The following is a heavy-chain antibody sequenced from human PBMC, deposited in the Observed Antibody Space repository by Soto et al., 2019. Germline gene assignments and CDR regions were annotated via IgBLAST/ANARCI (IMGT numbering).Heavy chain of an antibody. J-gene: IGHJ5*02. D-gene: IGHD2-21*02. V-gene: IGHV1-18*04. CDR3: ARDREAYCGGDCYSNWFDP. CDR1: GYTFTSYG. Sequence: ASVKVSFKASGYTFTSYGISWVRQAPGQGLEWMGWISAYNGNTNYAQKLQGRVTMTTDTSTSTAYMELRSLRSDDTAVYYCARDREAYCGGDCYSNWFDPWGQGTLVTVSS. CDR2: ISAYNGNT.